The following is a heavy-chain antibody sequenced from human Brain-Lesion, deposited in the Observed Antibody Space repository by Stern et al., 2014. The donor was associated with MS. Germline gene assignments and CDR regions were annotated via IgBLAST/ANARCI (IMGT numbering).Heavy chain of an antibody. CDR1: GYIFTGYY. Sequence: VQLVESGAEVKKPGASVKVSCKTSGYIFTGYYIHWVRQAPGQGLEWMACINPNTGGANDAQKFQGRVTMSRDTSISTAYVELSSLTSDDTAVYYCARDQRGITIFGVVTDYYYLGMDVWGQGTTVTVSS. D-gene: IGHD3-3*01. J-gene: IGHJ6*02. CDR2: INPNTGGA. V-gene: IGHV1-2*02. CDR3: ARDQRGITIFGVVTDYYYLGMDV.